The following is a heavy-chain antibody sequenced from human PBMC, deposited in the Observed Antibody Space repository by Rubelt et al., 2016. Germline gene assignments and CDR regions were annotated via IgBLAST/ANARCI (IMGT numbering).Heavy chain of an antibody. CDR2: IYYSGST. Sequence: QVQLQESGPGLVKPSQTLSLTCTVSGGSISSGGYYWSWIRQHPGKGLEWIGYIYYSGSTYYNPSLKGRVTISVDTSKNKFSLKVGYVTAADTAVYYCARVHCGNTRCSHKYFDYWGQGTLVTVSS. J-gene: IGHJ4*02. V-gene: IGHV4-31*03. CDR3: ARVHCGNTRCSHKYFDY. CDR1: GGSISSGGYY. D-gene: IGHD2-2*01.